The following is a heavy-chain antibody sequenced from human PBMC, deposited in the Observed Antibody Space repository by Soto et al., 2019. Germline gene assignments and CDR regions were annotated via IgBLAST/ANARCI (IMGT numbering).Heavy chain of an antibody. V-gene: IGHV4-34*01. D-gene: IGHD2-2*02. CDR1: GGSFSGYY. CDR3: ARARATYCSSTSCYIPYYYYGMDV. J-gene: IGHJ6*02. CDR2: INHSGST. Sequence: PSETLSLTCAVYGGSFSGYYWSWIRQPPGKGLEWIGEINHSGSTNYNPSLKSRVTISVDTSKNQFSLKLSSVTAADTAVYYCARARATYCSSTSCYIPYYYYGMDVWGQGTTVTVSS.